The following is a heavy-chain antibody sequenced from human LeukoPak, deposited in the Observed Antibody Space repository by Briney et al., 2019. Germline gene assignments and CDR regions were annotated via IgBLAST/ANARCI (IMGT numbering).Heavy chain of an antibody. V-gene: IGHV4-4*07. CDR2: ISTSGNT. D-gene: IGHD2-15*01. CDR3: ARGTKYCSGDTCQNYFDP. Sequence: SETLSLTCTVSGGSIGTYYWTWIRQPAGKGLEWIGRISTSGNTYYNASLKSRLTMSLDTSQNQFSLKLGFVTAADTAIYYCARGTKYCSGDTCQNYFDPWGQGTLVTVSS. J-gene: IGHJ5*02. CDR1: GGSIGTYY.